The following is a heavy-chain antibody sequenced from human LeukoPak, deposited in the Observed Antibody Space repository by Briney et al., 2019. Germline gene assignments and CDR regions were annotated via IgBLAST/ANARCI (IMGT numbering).Heavy chain of an antibody. J-gene: IGHJ4*02. D-gene: IGHD2-15*01. CDR2: ISGSDGST. CDR3: AKGRGYCTGGSCYSDY. Sequence: PGGSLRLSCTASGFTFSNYAMSWVRQAPGKGLEWVSTISGSDGSTYYADSVKGRFTISRDNSKNTLYLQMNSLRVEDTAIYYCAKGRGYCTGGSCYSDYWGQGTLGTVSS. CDR1: GFTFSNYA. V-gene: IGHV3-23*01.